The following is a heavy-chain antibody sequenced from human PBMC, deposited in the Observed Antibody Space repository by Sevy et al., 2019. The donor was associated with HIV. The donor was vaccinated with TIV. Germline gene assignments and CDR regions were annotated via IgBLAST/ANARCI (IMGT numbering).Heavy chain of an antibody. CDR3: VRAIAADGSF. D-gene: IGHD6-6*01. J-gene: IGHJ4*02. CDR2: IKQDGSVK. V-gene: IGHV3-7*01. Sequence: GGSLRLSCVASGFTLNSYWMSWVRQAPGKGLEWVANIKQDGSVKYYVNAVKGRFTISRDNARNLLYLQMNSLRVEDTALYYCVRAIAADGSFWGQGTLVTVSS. CDR1: GFTLNSYW.